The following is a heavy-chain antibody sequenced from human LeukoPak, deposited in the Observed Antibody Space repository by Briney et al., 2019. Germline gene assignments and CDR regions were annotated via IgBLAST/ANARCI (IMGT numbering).Heavy chain of an antibody. D-gene: IGHD3-3*01. CDR3: ARCKYSYYDFWSGELPPLDY. Sequence: GASVNVSFMPSVYTLTHYYMHWVGQAPAQGREGMGWINHNRGGTNYAQKFQGRVTMTRDTSISTAYMELSRLRSDDTAVYYCARCKYSYYDFWSGELPPLDYWGQGTLVTVSS. CDR2: INHNRGGT. CDR1: VYTLTHYY. V-gene: IGHV1-2*02. J-gene: IGHJ4*02.